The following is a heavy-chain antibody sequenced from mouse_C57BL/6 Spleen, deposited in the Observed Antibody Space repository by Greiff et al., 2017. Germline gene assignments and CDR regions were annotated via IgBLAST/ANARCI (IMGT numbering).Heavy chain of an antibody. J-gene: IGHJ2*01. Sequence: DVKLVESGGGLVKPGGSLKLSCAASGFTFSDYGMHWVRQAPEKGLEWVAYISSGSSTIYYADTVKGRFTISRDNAQNTLFLQLTSLRSEDTAMYFCARDGNYFDYWGQGTTLTVSS. CDR1: GFTFSDYG. D-gene: IGHD2-1*01. CDR2: ISSGSSTI. CDR3: ARDGNYFDY. V-gene: IGHV5-17*01.